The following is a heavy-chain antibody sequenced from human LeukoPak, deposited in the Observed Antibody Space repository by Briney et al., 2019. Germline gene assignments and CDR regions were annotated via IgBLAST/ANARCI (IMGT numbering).Heavy chain of an antibody. CDR3: ARGFLTTGTVVIDFDY. J-gene: IGHJ4*02. D-gene: IGHD4-23*01. Sequence: ASVKVSYKASGYTFTGYYMHWVRQAPGQGLEWMGWINPNSGGTNYAQKFQGRVTMTRDTSISTAYMELSRLRSDDTAVYYCARGFLTTGTVVIDFDYWGQGTLVTVSS. V-gene: IGHV1-2*02. CDR1: GYTFTGYY. CDR2: INPNSGGT.